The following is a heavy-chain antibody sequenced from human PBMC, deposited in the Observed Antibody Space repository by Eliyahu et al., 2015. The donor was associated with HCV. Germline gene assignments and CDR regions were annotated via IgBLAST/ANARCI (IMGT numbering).Heavy chain of an antibody. CDR3: ASGGGGIAVAGTGGWFDP. Sequence: QVQLQESGPGLVKPSETLSLTCTVXGGSIXTYYWSWIRKPPGKGLEWIGYIHYSGSTNYNPXLKSRVTISVDTSKNQFSLNLTSVTAADTAVYYCASGGGGIAVAGTGGWFDPWGQGTLVTVSS. D-gene: IGHD6-19*01. CDR2: IHYSGST. J-gene: IGHJ5*02. CDR1: GGSIXTYY. V-gene: IGHV4-59*01.